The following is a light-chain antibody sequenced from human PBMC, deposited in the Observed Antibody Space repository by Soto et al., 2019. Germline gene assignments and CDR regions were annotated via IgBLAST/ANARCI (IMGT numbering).Light chain of an antibody. J-gene: IGLJ2*01. V-gene: IGLV1-40*01. CDR3: QSYDSSLSGVV. Sequence: QSVLTQPPSVSGAPGQRVTISCTGRSSNIGAGFDVHWYQQLPGTAPKLLIYGNSNRPSGVPDRFSGFQSGTSASLAITGLQAEDEADYYCQSYDSSLSGVVFGGGTKVTDL. CDR2: GNS. CDR1: SSNIGAGFD.